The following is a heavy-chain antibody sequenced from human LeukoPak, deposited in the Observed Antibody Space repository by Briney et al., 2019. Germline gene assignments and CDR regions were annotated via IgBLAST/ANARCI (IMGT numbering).Heavy chain of an antibody. CDR2: MQSNGNS. D-gene: IGHD3-16*01. Sequence: KPSETLSLTCTVSGDSISTYHWNWIRKPPGKGLEWIGYMQSNGNSKYNPSLRSRVTIFIDTSKSQVALILSSVTAADTAVYYCARDKQHSYGRYFDHWGQGALVTVSS. CDR1: GDSISTYH. J-gene: IGHJ4*02. V-gene: IGHV4-59*12. CDR3: ARDKQHSYGRYFDH.